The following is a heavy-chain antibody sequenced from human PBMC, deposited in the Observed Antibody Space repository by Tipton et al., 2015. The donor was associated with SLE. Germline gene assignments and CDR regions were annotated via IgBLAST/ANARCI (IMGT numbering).Heavy chain of an antibody. CDR2: ITYTGNT. J-gene: IGHJ2*01. CDR1: GASISTHY. V-gene: IGHV4-59*11. CDR3: ARDSAVNFWYFDL. Sequence: LRLSCTVSGASISTHYWSWIRQPPGKGLEWIGYITYTGNTNFNPSLKSRVTISVATSKNRFSLRLTSVTAADTDMYYCARDSAVNFWYFDLWGRGTLVTVSS.